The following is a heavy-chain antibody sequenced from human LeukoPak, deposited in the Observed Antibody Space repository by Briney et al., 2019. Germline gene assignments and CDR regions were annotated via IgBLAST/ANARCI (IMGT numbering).Heavy chain of an antibody. CDR2: INHSGST. CDR3: ARDPELWFGEPHPNYGMDV. J-gene: IGHJ6*04. V-gene: IGHV4-34*01. Sequence: SETLSLTCAVYGGSFNGYYWSWIRQPPGKGLEWIGEINHSGSTNYNPSLKSRVTISVDTSKNQFSLKLSSVTAADTAVYYCARDPELWFGEPHPNYGMDVWGKGTTVTVSS. CDR1: GGSFNGYY. D-gene: IGHD3-10*01.